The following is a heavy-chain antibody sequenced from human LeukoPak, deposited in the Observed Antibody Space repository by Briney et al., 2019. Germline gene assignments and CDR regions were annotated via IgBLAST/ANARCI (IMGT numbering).Heavy chain of an antibody. Sequence: GGSLRLSCAASGFTFSSYAMSWVRQAPGKGLEWVSAISGSGGSTYYADSVKGRFTISRDNSKNTLYLQMNSLRAEDTAVYYCAKSPSMYSSGWYPFDYWGQGTLVTVSS. CDR1: GFTFSSYA. CDR2: ISGSGGST. CDR3: AKSPSMYSSGWYPFDY. D-gene: IGHD6-19*01. J-gene: IGHJ4*02. V-gene: IGHV3-23*01.